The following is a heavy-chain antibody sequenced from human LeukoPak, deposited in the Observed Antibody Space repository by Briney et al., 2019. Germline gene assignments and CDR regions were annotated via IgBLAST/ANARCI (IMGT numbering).Heavy chain of an antibody. CDR1: GFTVNTYG. J-gene: IGHJ4*02. Sequence: GGSLRLSCAASGFTVNTYGMSWVRQAPGKGLEWVSIIYGGGNTCYADSMKGKFTISRDNSKNTLYLQMHSLRVEDTAVYYCARGLLIDYWGQGTLVTVSS. CDR2: IYGGGNT. V-gene: IGHV3-66*01. CDR3: ARGLLIDY.